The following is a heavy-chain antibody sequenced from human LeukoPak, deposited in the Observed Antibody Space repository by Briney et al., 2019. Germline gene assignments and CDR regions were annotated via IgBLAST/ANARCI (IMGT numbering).Heavy chain of an antibody. V-gene: IGHV1-2*02. CDR3: ARDLDYGDYASDY. CDR1: GYTFTGYY. CDR2: INPNSGGT. Sequence: GASVKVSCKASGYTFTGYYMHWVRQAPGQGLEWMGWINPNSGGTNYAQKFQGRVTMTRDTSISTAYMGLSRLRSDDTAVYYCARDLDYGDYASDYWGQGTLVTVSS. J-gene: IGHJ4*02. D-gene: IGHD4-17*01.